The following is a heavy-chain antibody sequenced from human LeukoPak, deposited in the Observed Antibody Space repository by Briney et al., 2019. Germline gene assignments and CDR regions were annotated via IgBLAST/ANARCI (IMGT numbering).Heavy chain of an antibody. V-gene: IGHV3-30-3*01. J-gene: IGHJ6*02. CDR3: ARELYDFWSGYQSRWDYDMDV. Sequence: PGGSLRLSCAASGFTFSSYAMHWVRQAPGKGLEWVAVISYDGSNKYYADSVKGRFTISRDNSKNTLYLQMNSLRAEDTAVYCCARELYDFWSGYQSRWDYDMDVWGQGTTVTVSS. D-gene: IGHD3-3*01. CDR2: ISYDGSNK. CDR1: GFTFSSYA.